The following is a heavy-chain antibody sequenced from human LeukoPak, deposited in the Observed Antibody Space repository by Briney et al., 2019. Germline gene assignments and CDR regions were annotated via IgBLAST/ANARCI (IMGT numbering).Heavy chain of an antibody. CDR3: ARHIASDSTFDI. J-gene: IGHJ3*02. D-gene: IGHD2-15*01. CDR2: IHYSGRT. V-gene: IGHV4-59*08. CDR1: GGSIINYY. Sequence: SETLSLTCTVSGGSIINYYWAWFRQPPGNGLEWIGYIHYSGRTNYKSSFSSRVTISLDSSQNQFSLKLKSVTAADTAVYSCARHIASDSTFDIWGQGTMVTVSS.